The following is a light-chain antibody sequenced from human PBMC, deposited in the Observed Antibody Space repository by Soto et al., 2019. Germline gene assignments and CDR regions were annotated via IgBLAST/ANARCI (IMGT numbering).Light chain of an antibody. V-gene: IGKV3D-15*01. CDR3: QQAYSFPIT. CDR2: GAS. CDR1: QSVSSN. Sequence: EIVMTHSPATLSVSPWEIATLSCRASQSVSSNLAWYQQKPGLAPRLLIYGASNRATGIPARFSGSGSGTDFTLSINSLQPEDFATYYCQQAYSFPITFGHGTRLEIK. J-gene: IGKJ5*01.